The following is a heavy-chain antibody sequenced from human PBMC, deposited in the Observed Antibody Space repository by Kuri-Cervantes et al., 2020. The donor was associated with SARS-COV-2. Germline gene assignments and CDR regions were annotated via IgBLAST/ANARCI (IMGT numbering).Heavy chain of an antibody. CDR1: GFTFSSYA. CDR2: ISGSGGST. J-gene: IGHJ6*02. CDR3: ARGVAELRYYGMDV. D-gene: IGHD1-7*01. V-gene: IGHV3-23*01. Sequence: GESLKISCAASGFTFSSYAMSWVRQAPGKGLKWVSAISGSGGSTYYADSVKGRFTISRDNSKNTLYLQMNSLRAEDTAVYYCARGVAELRYYGMDVWGQGTTVTVSS.